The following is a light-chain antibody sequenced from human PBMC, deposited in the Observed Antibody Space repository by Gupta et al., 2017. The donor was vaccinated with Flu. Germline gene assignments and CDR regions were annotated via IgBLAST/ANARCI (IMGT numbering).Light chain of an antibody. V-gene: IGLV3-25*02. CDR2: KKV. CDR1: ALTTRY. J-gene: IGLJ3*02. Sequence: YELAQPPSVSVSPGQSAEITCSGDALTTRYVYWYQQRPGQAPTLLLFKKVERPSGISERFSGAKSGTVGTLTITGVQAEDEADYYCQSEDNSVSYRRVFGGGTKLTVL. CDR3: QSEDNSVSYRRV.